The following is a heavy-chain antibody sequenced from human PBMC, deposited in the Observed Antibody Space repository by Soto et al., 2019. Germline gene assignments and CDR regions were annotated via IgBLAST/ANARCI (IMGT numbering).Heavy chain of an antibody. V-gene: IGHV3-74*01. Sequence: GSLRLSCAASGFTFSSCWMHWVRQAPGKGLVWVSRIDSDGISTNHADSVKGRFTISRDNAKNMLYLQMNSLRAEDTAVYYCASHPTHYYDSSAYSWGQAPLATVSS. CDR3: ASHPTHYYDSSAYS. CDR1: GFTFSSCW. D-gene: IGHD3-22*01. J-gene: IGHJ4*02. CDR2: IDSDGIST.